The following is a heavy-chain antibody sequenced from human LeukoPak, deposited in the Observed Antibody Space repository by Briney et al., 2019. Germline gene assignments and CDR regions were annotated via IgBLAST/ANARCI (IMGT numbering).Heavy chain of an antibody. CDR1: GGSISSYY. V-gene: IGHV4-59*08. D-gene: IGHD3-9*01. CDR3: ARLGPKDILTGWKGDKRWFDP. CDR2: IYYSGST. J-gene: IGHJ5*02. Sequence: SETLSLTCTVSGGSISSYYWSWIRQPPGKGLEWIGYIYYSGSTNYNPSLKSRVTISVDTSKNQFSLKLNSVTAADTAVYYCARLGPKDILTGWKGDKRWFDPWGQGTLVTVSS.